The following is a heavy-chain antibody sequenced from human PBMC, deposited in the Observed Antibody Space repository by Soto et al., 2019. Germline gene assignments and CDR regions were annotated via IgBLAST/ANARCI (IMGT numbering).Heavy chain of an antibody. CDR3: ARGNCSSTSCYANYYYYMDV. CDR1: GGSISSGGYY. Sequence: QVQLQESGPGLVKPSQTLSLTCTVSGGSISSGGYYWSWIRQHPGKGLEWIGYIYYSGSTYYNPSLKSRVTISVDTSKNQFSLKLSSVTAADTAVYYCARGNCSSTSCYANYYYYMDVWGKGTTVTVSS. CDR2: IYYSGST. V-gene: IGHV4-31*03. D-gene: IGHD2-2*01. J-gene: IGHJ6*03.